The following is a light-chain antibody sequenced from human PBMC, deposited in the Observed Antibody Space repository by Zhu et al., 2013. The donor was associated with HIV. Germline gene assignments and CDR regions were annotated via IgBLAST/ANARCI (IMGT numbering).Light chain of an antibody. Sequence: EIVLTQSPATLSLSPGETATLSCRASRGVGSFLAWYQQRPGQAPRLLIYDASSRATGIPARFSGSGSVRDFTLTITGLEPEDFAVYYCQQYGSSPLTFGGGPRWKS. CDR1: RGVGSF. CDR2: DAS. CDR3: QQYGSSPLT. V-gene: IGKV3-11*02. J-gene: IGKJ4*01.